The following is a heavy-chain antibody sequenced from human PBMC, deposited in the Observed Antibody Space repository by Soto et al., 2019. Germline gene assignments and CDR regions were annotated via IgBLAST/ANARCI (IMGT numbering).Heavy chain of an antibody. J-gene: IGHJ4*02. V-gene: IGHV1-69*01. D-gene: IGHD3-22*01. CDR2: IIPIFGTA. CDR3: ARGVHYESSCYYYFY. Sequence: QVQLVQSGAEVKKPGSSVKVSCKASGGTFSSYAIDWLRQSPGQGLEWMGGIIPIFGTAKYAHQFQGRVTMTADEFTSTASMELRSLGSEDTDVYYCARGVHYESSCYYYFYWGQGTLVTVSS. CDR1: GGTFSSYA.